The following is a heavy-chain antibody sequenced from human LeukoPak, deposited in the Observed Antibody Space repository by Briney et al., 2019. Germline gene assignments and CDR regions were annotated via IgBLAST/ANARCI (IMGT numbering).Heavy chain of an antibody. V-gene: IGHV4-59*01. Sequence: SETLSLTCSVSGVSISSYYWSWIRQPPGKGLEWIGYIYYNGITDYNPSLKSRVTISVDTSNNQISLRLNSVAAADTAVYYCARVQTYYDILTGYSKVDAFDIWGQGTMVTVSS. J-gene: IGHJ3*02. CDR2: IYYNGIT. D-gene: IGHD3-9*01. CDR3: ARVQTYYDILTGYSKVDAFDI. CDR1: GVSISSYY.